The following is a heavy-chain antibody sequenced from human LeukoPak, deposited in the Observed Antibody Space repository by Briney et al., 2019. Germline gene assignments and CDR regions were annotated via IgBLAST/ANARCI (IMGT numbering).Heavy chain of an antibody. V-gene: IGHV3-53*01. D-gene: IGHD5-24*01. CDR3: ARDLLVPEMAA. J-gene: IGHJ5*02. Sequence: GGSLRLSCGASGFTNYMSWVRQAPERGLEWVAVIYSSGSTYYADSVRGRFTISRDKTKNTLFLQMNSLRVEDTAVYYCARDLLVPEMAAWGLGTLVTVSS. CDR2: IYSSGST. CDR1: GFTNY.